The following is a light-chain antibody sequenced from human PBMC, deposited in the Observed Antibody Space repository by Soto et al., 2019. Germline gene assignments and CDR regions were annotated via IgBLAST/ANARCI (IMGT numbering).Light chain of an antibody. V-gene: IGLV1-44*01. CDR1: SSNIGSNT. Sequence: QSVLTQPPSASGTPGQRVTISCSGSSSNIGSNTVNWYQQLPGTAPKLLIYSNNQRPSGVPDRFSGSKSGTSASLAISGLQSEDEADYYCAAWDASLNGVVFGGGTQ. CDR3: AAWDASLNGVV. CDR2: SNN. J-gene: IGLJ2*01.